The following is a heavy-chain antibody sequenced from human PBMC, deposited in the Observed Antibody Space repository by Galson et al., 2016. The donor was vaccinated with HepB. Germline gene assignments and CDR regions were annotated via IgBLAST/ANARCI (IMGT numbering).Heavy chain of an antibody. J-gene: IGHJ3*01. CDR2: IHSGGST. CDR3: AREGFNAFDV. Sequence: SLRLSCAAFGFTVRTLYMSWVRQAPGKGLGWVSVIHSGGSTYHADSVKGRLTVSRDGSKNTVYLQMNSLRVEDTAIYYCAREGFNAFDVWGQGTVVTISS. CDR1: GFTVRTLY. V-gene: IGHV3-53*01. D-gene: IGHD3-3*01.